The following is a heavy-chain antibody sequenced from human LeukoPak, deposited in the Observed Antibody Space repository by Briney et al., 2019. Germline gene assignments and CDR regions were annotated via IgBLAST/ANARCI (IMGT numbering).Heavy chain of an antibody. CDR3: ARFGDSGYDAGY. CDR1: GYTFTSYA. V-gene: IGHV1-3*01. CDR2: INAGNGNT. J-gene: IGHJ4*02. Sequence: ASVKVSCKASGYTFTSYAMHWVRQAPGQRLEWMGWINAGNGNTKYSQKFQGRVTITRDTSASTAYMELSSLRSEDTAVYYCARFGDSGYDAGYWGQGTLVTVSS. D-gene: IGHD5-12*01.